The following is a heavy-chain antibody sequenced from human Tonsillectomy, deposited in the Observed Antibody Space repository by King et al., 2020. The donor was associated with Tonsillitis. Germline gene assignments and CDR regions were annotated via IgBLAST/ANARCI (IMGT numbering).Heavy chain of an antibody. Sequence: VQLVESGGGVVQPGWSLRLSCAASGFTFSSNGMHWVRQAPGKGLEWVAVIWYDGSNKYYADSVKGRFTVSRDNSKNTLYLQMNSLRAEDTSVYYCARDQSGGFYYGLDYWGQGTLVTVSS. D-gene: IGHD3-22*01. CDR2: IWYDGSNK. V-gene: IGHV3-33*01. J-gene: IGHJ4*02. CDR1: GFTFSSNG. CDR3: ARDQSGGFYYGLDY.